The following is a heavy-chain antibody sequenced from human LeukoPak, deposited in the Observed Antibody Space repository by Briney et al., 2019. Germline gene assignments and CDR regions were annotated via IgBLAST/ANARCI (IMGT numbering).Heavy chain of an antibody. J-gene: IGHJ4*02. V-gene: IGHV4-59*01. CDR2: IYYSGST. D-gene: IGHD1-1*01. Sequence: SETLSLTCTVSGGSISSYYWSWIRRPPGKGLEWIGYIYYSGSTNYNPSLKSRVTISVDTSKNQFSLKLSSVTAADTAVYYCARAWMKGPLDYWGQGTLVTVSS. CDR1: GGSISSYY. CDR3: ARAWMKGPLDY.